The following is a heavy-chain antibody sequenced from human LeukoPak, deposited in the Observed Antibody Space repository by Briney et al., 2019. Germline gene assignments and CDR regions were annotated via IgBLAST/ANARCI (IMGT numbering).Heavy chain of an antibody. V-gene: IGHV4-38-2*02. CDR2: IYHSGST. Sequence: PSETLSLTCTVSGYSISSGYYWGWIRQPPGKGLEWIGSIYHSGSTYYNPSLKSRVTISVDTSKNQFSLKLSSVTAADTAVYYCAREVEPEAYYFDYWGQGTLVTVSS. CDR3: AREVEPEAYYFDY. D-gene: IGHD5-24*01. CDR1: GYSISSGYY. J-gene: IGHJ4*02.